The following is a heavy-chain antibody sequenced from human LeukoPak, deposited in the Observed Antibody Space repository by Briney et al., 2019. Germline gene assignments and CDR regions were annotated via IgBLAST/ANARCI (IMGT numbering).Heavy chain of an antibody. Sequence: PSETLSLTCAVYGGSFSGYYWSWIRQPPGKGLEWIGEINHSGSTNYNPSLKSRVTISVDTSKNQFSLKLSSVTAADTAVYYCARQGYSSGWSDYSYYYMDVWGKGTTVTISS. J-gene: IGHJ6*03. CDR1: GGSFSGYY. CDR3: ARQGYSSGWSDYSYYYMDV. D-gene: IGHD6-19*01. V-gene: IGHV4-34*01. CDR2: INHSGST.